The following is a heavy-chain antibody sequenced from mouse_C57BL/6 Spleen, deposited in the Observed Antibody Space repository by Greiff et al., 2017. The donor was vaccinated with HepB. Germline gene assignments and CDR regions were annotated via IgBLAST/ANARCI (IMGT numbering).Heavy chain of an antibody. CDR2: INPNNGGT. J-gene: IGHJ2*01. V-gene: IGHV1-18*01. Sequence: EVQLQQSGPELVKPGASVQIPCKASGYTFTDYNMDWVKQSHGKSLEWIGDINPNNGGTIYNQKFKGKATLTVDKSSSTAYMELRSLTSEDTAVYYCARSSTTVFDYWGQGTTLTVSS. CDR1: GYTFTDYN. CDR3: ARSSTTVFDY. D-gene: IGHD1-1*01.